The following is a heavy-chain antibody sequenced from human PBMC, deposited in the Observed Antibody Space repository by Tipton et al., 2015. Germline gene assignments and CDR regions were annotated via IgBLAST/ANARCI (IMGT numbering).Heavy chain of an antibody. J-gene: IGHJ4*02. Sequence: SLRLSCAASGLTFSAYWMSWVRQAPGKGLEWVAHIKPDGSDTYYVGSVKGRFTISRDNAKNSLYLQMNSLRAEDTAVYFCARGDWGSSGQAYWGQGTLVTVSS. CDR1: GLTFSAYW. CDR3: ARGDWGSSGQAY. CDR2: IKPDGSDT. D-gene: IGHD3-22*01. V-gene: IGHV3-7*01.